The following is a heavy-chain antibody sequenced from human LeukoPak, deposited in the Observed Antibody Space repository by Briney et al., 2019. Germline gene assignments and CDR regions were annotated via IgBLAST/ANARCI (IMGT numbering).Heavy chain of an antibody. Sequence: PGGSLRLSCAASGFTFSDYYMSWIRQAPGKGLEWVSYISSSGSTIYYADSVKGRFTISRDNAKNSLYLQMNSLRAEDTAVYYCARDVAGIAAAGAPPPEDWYFDLWGRGTLVTVSS. CDR3: ARDVAGIAAAGAPPPEDWYFDL. J-gene: IGHJ2*01. V-gene: IGHV3-11*04. D-gene: IGHD6-13*01. CDR2: ISSSGSTI. CDR1: GFTFSDYY.